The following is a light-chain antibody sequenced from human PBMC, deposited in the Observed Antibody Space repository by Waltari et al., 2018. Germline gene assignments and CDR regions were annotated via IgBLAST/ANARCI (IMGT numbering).Light chain of an antibody. V-gene: IGLV2-8*01. CDR1: SSDVGAYDY. CDR2: EFN. CDR3: SSYAGTDNFVV. Sequence: QSALTQPPSASGSPGQSVTISCTGTSSDVGAYDYVSWYQHHPDKAPKLIIFEFNNWPSGVPYCFSGPKAGNTASLTVSGLQAEDEADYYGSSYAGTDNFVVFGGGTKLTVL. J-gene: IGLJ2*01.